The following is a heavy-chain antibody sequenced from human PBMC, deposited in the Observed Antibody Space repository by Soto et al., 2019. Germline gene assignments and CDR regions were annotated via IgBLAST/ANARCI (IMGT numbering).Heavy chain of an antibody. CDR1: GFTFSSYA. V-gene: IGHV3-23*01. J-gene: IGHJ5*02. D-gene: IGHD6-19*01. Sequence: EVQLLESGGGLVQPGGSLRLSCAASGFTFSSYAMSWVRQTPGKGLEWVSGISGGGGNTYYADSVTGRFTISRDNARSTLYLQRNSLRAADAAIYYCAKDRGAGGRFSGIAVAGIPSWGQGTLVTVSS. CDR2: ISGGGGNT. CDR3: AKDRGAGGRFSGIAVAGIPS.